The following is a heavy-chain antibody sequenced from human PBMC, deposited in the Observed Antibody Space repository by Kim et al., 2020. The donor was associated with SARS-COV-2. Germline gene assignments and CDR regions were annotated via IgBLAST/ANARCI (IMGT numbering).Heavy chain of an antibody. CDR2: RP. J-gene: IGHJ5*02. Sequence: RPSYNPSLKSRVTISVDTSKNQFSLKLSSVTAADTAVYYCARERLGWFDPWGQGTLVTVSS. D-gene: IGHD4-17*01. CDR3: ARERLGWFDP. V-gene: IGHV4-31*02.